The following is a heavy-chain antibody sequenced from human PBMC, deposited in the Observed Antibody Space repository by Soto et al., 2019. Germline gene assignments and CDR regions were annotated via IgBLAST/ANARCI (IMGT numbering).Heavy chain of an antibody. V-gene: IGHV1-8*01. Sequence: GAPVKVSCKVSGYTLTEISMHWVRQATGKRLEWMGCMNPKSGKTSYAQKFQGRVTMTRNTSISTAYMELSSLRSEDTAVYYCARGSLSDDTVGWFDPWGQGTLVTVSS. CDR3: ARGSLSDDTVGWFDP. CDR1: GYTLTEIS. D-gene: IGHD1-26*01. J-gene: IGHJ5*02. CDR2: MNPKSGKT.